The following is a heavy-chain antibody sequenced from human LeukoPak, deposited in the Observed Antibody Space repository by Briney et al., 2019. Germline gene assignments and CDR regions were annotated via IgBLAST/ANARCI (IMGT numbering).Heavy chain of an antibody. D-gene: IGHD3-9*01. V-gene: IGHV2-70*11. CDR3: ARTHYDILTGYYHPYFDY. Sequence: SGPTLVNPTQTLTLTCTFSGFSLSTSGVCVSWIRQPPGKALEWLARIDWDDDKYYSTSLKTRLTISKDTSKNQVVLTMTNMDPVDTATYYCARTHYDILTGYYHPYFDYWGQGTLVTVSS. CDR2: IDWDDDK. CDR1: GFSLSTSGVC. J-gene: IGHJ4*02.